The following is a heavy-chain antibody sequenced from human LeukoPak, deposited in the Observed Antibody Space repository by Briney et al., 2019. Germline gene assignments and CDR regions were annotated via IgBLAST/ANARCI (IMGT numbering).Heavy chain of an antibody. Sequence: GRSLRLSCAASGFTFSSYAMHWVRQAPGKGLEWVAVISYDGSNKYYADSVKGRFTISRDNSKNTLYLQMNSLRAEDTAVYYCATVTTVVTPHAFDIWGQGTMVTVSS. J-gene: IGHJ3*02. D-gene: IGHD4-23*01. CDR2: ISYDGSNK. V-gene: IGHV3-30-3*01. CDR3: ATVTTVVTPHAFDI. CDR1: GFTFSSYA.